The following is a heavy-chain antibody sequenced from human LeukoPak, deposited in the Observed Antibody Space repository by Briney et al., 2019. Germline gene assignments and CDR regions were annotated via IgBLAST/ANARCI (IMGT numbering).Heavy chain of an antibody. CDR3: AAVVPAVMGYFDY. V-gene: IGHV1-69*13. Sequence: SVKVSCKASGGTFSSHAISWVRQAPGQGLEWMGGIIPIFGTANYAQKFQGRVTITADESTSTAYMELSSLRSEDTAVYYCAAVVPAVMGYFDYWGQGTLVTVSP. D-gene: IGHD2-2*01. J-gene: IGHJ4*02. CDR2: IIPIFGTA. CDR1: GGTFSSHA.